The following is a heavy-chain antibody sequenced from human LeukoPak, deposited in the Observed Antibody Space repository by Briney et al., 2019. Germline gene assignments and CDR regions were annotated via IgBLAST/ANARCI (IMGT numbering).Heavy chain of an antibody. Sequence: GGSLRLSCAASGFTFDDYAMHWVRQAPGKGLEWVSGISWNSGSIGYADSVKGRFTISRDNAKNSLYLPMNSLRAEDTALYYCARAVAGIFDYWGQGTLVTVSS. CDR2: ISWNSGSI. CDR3: ARAVAGIFDY. J-gene: IGHJ4*02. CDR1: GFTFDDYA. D-gene: IGHD6-19*01. V-gene: IGHV3-9*01.